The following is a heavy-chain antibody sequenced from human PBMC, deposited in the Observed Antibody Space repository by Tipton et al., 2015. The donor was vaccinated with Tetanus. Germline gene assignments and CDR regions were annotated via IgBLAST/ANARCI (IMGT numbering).Heavy chain of an antibody. Sequence: VQLVQSGAEVKKPGASVKVSCKASGYTFTSYGISWVRQAPGQGLEWIGWISAYNGNTNYAQKLQGRVTMTPDTSTSTVYMELGSLRSDDTAVYYCARFFMIVPVLDAFDIWGQGTMVPVSS. CDR3: ARFFMIVPVLDAFDI. V-gene: IGHV1-18*01. CDR1: GYTFTSYG. J-gene: IGHJ3*02. D-gene: IGHD3-22*01. CDR2: ISAYNGNT.